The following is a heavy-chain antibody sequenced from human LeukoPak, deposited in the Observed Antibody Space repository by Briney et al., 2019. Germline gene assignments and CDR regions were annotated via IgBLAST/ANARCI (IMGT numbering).Heavy chain of an antibody. D-gene: IGHD5-12*01. Sequence: PSETLSLTCTVSGGSIKNYYWSWIRQPPGKGLEWIGYIYYSGSTNYNPSLKSRVTISVDTSKNQFSLKLSSVTAADTAVYYCARYPYSDSGVWQAFDYWGQGTLVTVSS. CDR2: IYYSGST. J-gene: IGHJ4*02. V-gene: IGHV4-59*01. CDR3: ARYPYSDSGVWQAFDY. CDR1: GGSIKNYY.